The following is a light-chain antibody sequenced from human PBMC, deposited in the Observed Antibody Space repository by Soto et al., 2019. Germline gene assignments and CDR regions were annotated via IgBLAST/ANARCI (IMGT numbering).Light chain of an antibody. CDR2: GAS. Sequence: EIVLTQSPGTLSLSPGERVTLSCRASHSVPTNYLAWYQQKPGQSPRLLIYGASTRATGIPERFSGSGSGTDFTLTISRLEPEDFEVYYCQDYGSSAWKFGNGTKVDI. CDR1: HSVPTNY. J-gene: IGKJ1*01. V-gene: IGKV3-20*01. CDR3: QDYGSSAWK.